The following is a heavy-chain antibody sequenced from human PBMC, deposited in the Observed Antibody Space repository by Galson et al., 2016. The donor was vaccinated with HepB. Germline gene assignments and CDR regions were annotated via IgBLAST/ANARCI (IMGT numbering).Heavy chain of an antibody. V-gene: IGHV3-74*01. CDR1: GFTFSRQW. CDR2: IKSDGSNI. J-gene: IGHJ4*02. CDR3: STLRDLWSG. Sequence: SLRLSCAASGFTFSRQWMYWVRQAPGKGLAWVSQIKSDGSNINYADSVKGRFTISRDNAGNTLYLQMNSLRAEDTAVYYCSTLRDLWSGWGQGTLVTVSP. D-gene: IGHD3-3*01.